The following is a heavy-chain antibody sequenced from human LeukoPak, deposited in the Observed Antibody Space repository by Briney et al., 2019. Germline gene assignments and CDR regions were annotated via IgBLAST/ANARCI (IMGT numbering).Heavy chain of an antibody. J-gene: IGHJ4*02. CDR3: AKEIRPNDC. D-gene: IGHD4-17*01. V-gene: IGHV3-23*01. CDR1: GFTFSSHG. Sequence: GGSLRLSCAASGFTFSSHGMCWVRQAPGRGLEWVSSISIGGDTTYSDSVKGRFTISRDNSKNTLYLQLDSLRAEDTAIYYWAKEIRPNDCWGQGTLVTVSS. CDR2: ISIGGDTT.